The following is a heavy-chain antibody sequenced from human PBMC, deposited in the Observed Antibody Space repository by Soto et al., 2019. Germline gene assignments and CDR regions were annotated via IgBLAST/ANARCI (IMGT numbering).Heavy chain of an antibody. CDR1: GYTFTSYY. CDR3: ATYSSAPYDAFEI. J-gene: IGHJ3*02. D-gene: IGHD6-25*01. CDR2: INPSGGST. V-gene: IGHV1-46*01. Sequence: ASVKVSCKASGYTFTSYYMHWVRQAPGQGLEWMGIINPSGGSTSYAQKFQGRVTMTRDTSTSTVYMELSSLRSEDTAVYYCATYSSAPYDAFEIWGQGTTVTVAS.